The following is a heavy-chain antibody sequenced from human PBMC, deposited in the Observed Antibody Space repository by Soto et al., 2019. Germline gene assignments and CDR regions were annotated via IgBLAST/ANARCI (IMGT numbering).Heavy chain of an antibody. CDR1: GFTFSSYD. V-gene: IGHV3-13*01. J-gene: IGHJ4*02. CDR2: IGTAGDT. CDR3: ARGPYKRRYSSSEAHFDY. D-gene: IGHD6-6*01. Sequence: LRLSCAASGFTFSSYDMHWVRQATGKGLEWVSAIGTAGDTYYPGSVKGRFTISRENAKNSLYLQMNSLRAGDTAVYYCARGPYKRRYSSSEAHFDYWGQGTLVTVSS.